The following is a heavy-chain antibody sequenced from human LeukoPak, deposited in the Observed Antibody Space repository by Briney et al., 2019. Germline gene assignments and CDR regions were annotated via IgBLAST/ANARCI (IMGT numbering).Heavy chain of an antibody. J-gene: IGHJ4*02. D-gene: IGHD6-13*01. V-gene: IGHV1-2*02. Sequence: ASVKVSCKASGYTFTGYYMHWVRQAPGRGLEWMGWINPNSGGTNYAQKFQGRVTMTRDTSISTAYMELSWLRSDDTAVYYCARVRAAAAVDYWGQGTLVTVSS. CDR3: ARVRAAAAVDY. CDR2: INPNSGGT. CDR1: GYTFTGYY.